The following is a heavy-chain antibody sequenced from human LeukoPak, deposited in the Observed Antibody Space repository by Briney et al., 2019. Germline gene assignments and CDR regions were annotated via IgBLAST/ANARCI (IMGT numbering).Heavy chain of an antibody. Sequence: GSLRLSCAASGFTFSNNYMSWVRQAPGKGLEWVAGIYTGGSTYYSDSVRGRLTISRQKSKNTLYLQMNSLRAEDRAVYYCARGLPEPIAGAGSYYHYYGMDVWGRGPTVTVPS. CDR3: ARGLPEPIAGAGSYYHYYGMDV. J-gene: IGHJ6*02. V-gene: IGHV3-53*04. CDR2: IYTGGST. D-gene: IGHD6-13*01. CDR1: GFTFSNNY.